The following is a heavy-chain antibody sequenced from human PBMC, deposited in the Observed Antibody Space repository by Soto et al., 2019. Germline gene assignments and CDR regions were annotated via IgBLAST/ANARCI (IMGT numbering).Heavy chain of an antibody. CDR2: IYYSGST. CDR1: GGSISSGDYY. V-gene: IGHV4-30-4*01. J-gene: IGHJ6*02. Sequence: SETLSLTCTVSGGSISSGDYYWSWIRQPPGKGLEWIGYIYYSGSTYYNPSLKSRVTISVVTSKNQFSLKLSSVTAADTAVYYCARDPYYYDSSGYYMYYYYGMDVWGQGTTVTVSS. CDR3: ARDPYYYDSSGYYMYYYYGMDV. D-gene: IGHD3-22*01.